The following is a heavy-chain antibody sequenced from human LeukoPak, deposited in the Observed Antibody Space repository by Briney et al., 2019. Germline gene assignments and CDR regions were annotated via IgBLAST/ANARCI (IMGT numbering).Heavy chain of an antibody. J-gene: IGHJ4*02. CDR2: IQYDGTNK. D-gene: IGHD3-10*02. CDR3: ARDPLGSGIDH. CDR1: GFTFSNYG. Sequence: PGGSLRLSCTASGFTFSNYGMHWVRQAPGKGLEWVAFIQYDGTNKYYADSVKGRFTISRDNSKNTLYLQMNSLRAEDTAVYYCARDPLGSGIDHWGQGTLVTVSS. V-gene: IGHV3-30*02.